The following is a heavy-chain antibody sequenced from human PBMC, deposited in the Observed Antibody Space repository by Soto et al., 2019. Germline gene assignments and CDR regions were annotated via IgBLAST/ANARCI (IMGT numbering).Heavy chain of an antibody. D-gene: IGHD1-26*01. V-gene: IGHV4-31*03. J-gene: IGHJ4*02. CDR3: AREGLDRSGSRHRFDY. CDR1: GDSISSGGYY. CDR2: IYYSGST. Sequence: SETLSLTCTVSGDSISSGGYYWSWIRQHPGKGLEWIGYIYYSGSTYYNPSLKSRVTISVDTSKNQFSLKLSSVTAADTAVYYSAREGLDRSGSRHRFDYCGQGTLVTVSS.